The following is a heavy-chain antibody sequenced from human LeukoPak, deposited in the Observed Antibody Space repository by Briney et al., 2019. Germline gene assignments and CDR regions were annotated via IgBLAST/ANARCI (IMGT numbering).Heavy chain of an antibody. D-gene: IGHD3-22*01. V-gene: IGHV1-3*01. CDR1: GYTFTDYT. CDR2: INGGSGNT. CDR3: ANPRYDSSGYYYVD. J-gene: IGHJ4*02. Sequence: ASVTVSCTASGYTFTDYTMHWLRQAPGQRLDWMGWINGGSGNTKYSPEFQGRVTITRDTSASTAYMELGSLRSEDTAVYYCANPRYDSSGYYYVDWGQGTLVTVSS.